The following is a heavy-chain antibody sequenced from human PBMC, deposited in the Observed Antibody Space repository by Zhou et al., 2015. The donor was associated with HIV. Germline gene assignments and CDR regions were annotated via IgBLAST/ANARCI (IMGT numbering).Heavy chain of an antibody. D-gene: IGHD3-10*01. J-gene: IGHJ6*02. Sequence: QAQLVQSGAEVKKPASSVKVSCKASGGTFTSYYVSWVRQAPGQGLEWMGGIIAVSGTTNYAQKFQGRVTITADESTNTAYMDLSSLRSDDTAVYYCARDPYRPRGSGNYYYAMDVWGQGTTVTVSS. CDR1: GGTFTSYY. V-gene: IGHV1-69*01. CDR2: IIAVSGTT. CDR3: ARDPYRPRGSGNYYYAMDV.